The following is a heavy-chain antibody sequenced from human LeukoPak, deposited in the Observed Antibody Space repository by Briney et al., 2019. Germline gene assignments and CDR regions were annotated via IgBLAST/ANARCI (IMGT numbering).Heavy chain of an antibody. CDR1: GGSMNSGGVF. V-gene: IGHV4-39*07. J-gene: IGHJ4*02. CDR3: ASSFKSTVTTLDY. CDR2: LYSTGNI. Sequence: SETLSLTCTVSGGSMNSGGVFWGWIRLPPGKGLEWIGSLYSTGNINYIYNPSLESRVTISVDTSKNQFSLKLSSVTAADTAVYYCASSFKSTVTTLDYWGQGTLVTASS. D-gene: IGHD4-11*01.